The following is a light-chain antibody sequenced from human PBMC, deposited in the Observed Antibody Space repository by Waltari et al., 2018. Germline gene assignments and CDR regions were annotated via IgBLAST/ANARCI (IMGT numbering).Light chain of an antibody. V-gene: IGLV2-18*02. Sequence: QSALTQPPSVSGSPGQSVTISCTGSSSDIGSYNRVSWYQQPPGTAPTLMIYEVSYRPSGVPDRFSGSKSGNTASLTISGLQAEDEADYYCSTYTSSTVVFGGGTKLTVL. CDR3: STYTSSTVV. J-gene: IGLJ2*01. CDR1: SSDIGSYNR. CDR2: EVS.